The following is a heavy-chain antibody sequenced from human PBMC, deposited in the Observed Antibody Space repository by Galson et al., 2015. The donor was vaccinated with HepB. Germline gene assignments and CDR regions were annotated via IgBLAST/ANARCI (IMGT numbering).Heavy chain of an antibody. D-gene: IGHD3-10*01. CDR3: ARDRRAQGIWFGEFFSYNWFDP. V-gene: IGHV7-4-1*02. J-gene: IGHJ5*02. CDR2: INTNTGNP. Sequence: SVKVSCKASGYTFTSYAMNWVRQAPGQGLEWMGWINTNTGNPTYAQGFTGRFVFSLDTSVSTAYLQISSLKAEDTAVYYCARDRRAQGIWFGEFFSYNWFDPWGQGTLVTVSS. CDR1: GYTFTSYA.